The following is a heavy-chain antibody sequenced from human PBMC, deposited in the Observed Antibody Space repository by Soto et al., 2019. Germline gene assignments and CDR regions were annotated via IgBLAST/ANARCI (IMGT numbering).Heavy chain of an antibody. CDR3: ARIGYSSSSLDY. CDR2: IKQDGSHI. V-gene: IGHV3-7*03. D-gene: IGHD6-6*01. CDR1: GVIFINYW. Sequence: GGSLRLACAASGVIFINYWMTFFRQAPGKWLEWVANIKQDGSHIYYVDSLKGRFTISRDNAKNSVYLQMNSLRAEDSAVYYCARIGYSSSSLDYWGQGTLVTVSS. J-gene: IGHJ4*02.